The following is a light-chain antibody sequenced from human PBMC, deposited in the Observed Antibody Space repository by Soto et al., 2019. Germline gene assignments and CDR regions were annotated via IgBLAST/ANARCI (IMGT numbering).Light chain of an antibody. CDR1: AGAVTSGYY. J-gene: IGLJ2*01. CDR2: STS. Sequence: QTVVTQEPSLTVSPGGTVTLTCASSAGAVTSGYYANWLQQRPGQAPRALIYSTSEKHSWTPARFSGSPLGGKAALTLSAVQPEDEADYYCLLYYGGAQVLFGGGTKLTVL. V-gene: IGLV7-43*01. CDR3: LLYYGGAQVL.